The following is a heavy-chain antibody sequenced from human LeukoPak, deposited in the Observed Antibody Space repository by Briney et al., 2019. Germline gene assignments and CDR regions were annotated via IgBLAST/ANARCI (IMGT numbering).Heavy chain of an antibody. CDR2: IKEDGSES. V-gene: IGHV3-7*01. Sequence: PGGSLRLSCAASGFIFSSYWMSWVRQAPGKGLEWVAKIKEDGSESYYMDSVEGRFTISRDNAKNSLYLQMNNLRAEDTAVYYCARGRYYGMDVWGQGTTVTVSS. J-gene: IGHJ6*02. CDR3: ARGRYYGMDV. CDR1: GFIFSSYW.